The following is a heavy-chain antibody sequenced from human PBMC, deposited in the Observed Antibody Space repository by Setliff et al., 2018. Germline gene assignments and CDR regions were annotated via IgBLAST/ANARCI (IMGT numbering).Heavy chain of an antibody. D-gene: IGHD6-13*01. J-gene: IGHJ4*02. CDR1: GYNFTGYY. Sequence: GASVKVSCKAFGYNFTGYYMYWVRQAPGQGLEWMGWINPNSGGTNYAQKFQGRVSMTRDTSISTGYMEINSLRPDDTAVYFCARGGVAAAGKKGVLEHWGQGTLVTVSS. V-gene: IGHV1-2*02. CDR2: INPNSGGT. CDR3: ARGGVAAAGKKGVLEH.